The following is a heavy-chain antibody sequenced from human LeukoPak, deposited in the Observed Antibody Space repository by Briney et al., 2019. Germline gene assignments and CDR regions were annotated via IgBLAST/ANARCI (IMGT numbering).Heavy chain of an antibody. CDR2: LYSGGTT. V-gene: IGHV3-53*01. Sequence: GGSLRLSCAASGFTVSSNYMSWVRQAPGKGLEWVSVLYSGGTTYYADSVKGRFTISRDNSKNTLYLQMNSLRAEDTAVYYCARPRRDGYNDAFDIWGQGTVVTLSS. D-gene: IGHD5-24*01. CDR3: ARPRRDGYNDAFDI. CDR1: GFTVSSNY. J-gene: IGHJ3*02.